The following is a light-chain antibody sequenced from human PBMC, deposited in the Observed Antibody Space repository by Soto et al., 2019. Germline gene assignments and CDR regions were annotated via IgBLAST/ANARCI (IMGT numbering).Light chain of an antibody. V-gene: IGKV1-9*01. CDR1: QRISSY. Sequence: DSQLTQSPSFLSASVGDRVTITCRASQRISSYLAWYQQKPGKAPKLLIYGASTLQSGVPSRFSGSGSGTEFTLTISSLQPADFATYYCQQLNTYPLTFGGGTKVEI. J-gene: IGKJ4*01. CDR3: QQLNTYPLT. CDR2: GAS.